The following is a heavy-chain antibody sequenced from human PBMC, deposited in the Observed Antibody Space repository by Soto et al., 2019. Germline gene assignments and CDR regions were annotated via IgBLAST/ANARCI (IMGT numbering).Heavy chain of an antibody. J-gene: IGHJ4*02. CDR3: ERRCGGTFDY. CDR1: GGSISSYY. CDR2: IYYSGST. V-gene: IGHV4-59*08. Sequence: PSETLSLTCTVSGGSISSYYWSWIRQPPGKGLEWIGYIYYSGSTNYNPSLKSRVTISVDTSKNQFSLQLSSVTAADTAVYYCERRCGGTFDYWGQGTLVTVSS. D-gene: IGHD2-21*01.